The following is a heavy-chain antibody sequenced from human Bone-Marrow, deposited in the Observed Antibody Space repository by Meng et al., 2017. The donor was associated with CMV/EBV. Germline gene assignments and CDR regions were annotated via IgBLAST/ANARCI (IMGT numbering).Heavy chain of an antibody. V-gene: IGHV3-11*01. CDR2: ISSRGTTI. CDR3: ARLSGTRTGYGVDV. D-gene: IGHD1-20*01. Sequence: GESLKISCAVSGFTFSDYYLSWIRQAPGKGLECVSYISSRGTTIEYADPVKGRFTISRDNANTSLYLQMNSLGAEDTAVYYCARLSGTRTGYGVDVWGQGTTVTVSS. CDR1: GFTFSDYY. J-gene: IGHJ6*02.